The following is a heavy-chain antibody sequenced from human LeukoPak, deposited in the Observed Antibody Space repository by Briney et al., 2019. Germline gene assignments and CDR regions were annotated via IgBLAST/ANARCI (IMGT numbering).Heavy chain of an antibody. CDR2: INHSGST. Sequence: PETLSLTCAVYGGSFSGYYWSWIRQPPGKGLEWIGEINHSGSTNYNPSLKSRVTISVDTSKNQFSLKLSSVTAADTAVYYCATSLQMTRVVYWGQGTLVTVSS. CDR1: GGSFSGYY. CDR3: ATSLQMTRVVY. V-gene: IGHV4-34*01. J-gene: IGHJ4*02. D-gene: IGHD4-11*01.